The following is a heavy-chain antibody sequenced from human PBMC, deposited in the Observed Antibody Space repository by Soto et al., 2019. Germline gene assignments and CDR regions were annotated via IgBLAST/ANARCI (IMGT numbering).Heavy chain of an antibody. D-gene: IGHD2-2*01. CDR3: ARASTNNWYPF. J-gene: IGHJ5*01. CDR1: GGAFNNYA. CDR2: IIPIFGTP. Sequence: QVQLVQSGAEVKKPGSSVKVSCKASGGAFNNYAVSWVRQAPGQGLEWMGGIIPIFGTPYYAQKFQDRVTITADESTNTVHMEVSSLKPDDTALYFCARASTNNWYPFWGQGTQVTVSS. V-gene: IGHV1-69*01.